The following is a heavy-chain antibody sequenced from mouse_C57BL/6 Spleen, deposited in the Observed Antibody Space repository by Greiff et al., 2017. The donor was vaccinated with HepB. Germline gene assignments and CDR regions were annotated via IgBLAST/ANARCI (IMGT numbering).Heavy chain of an antibody. Sequence: VQLQQPGAELVMPGASVKLSCKASGYTFTSYWMHWVKQRPGQGLEWIGEIDPSDSYTNYNQKFKGKSTLTVDKYSSTAYMQLSSLTSEDSAVYYCARSDDYAFAYGGQGTLVTVAA. CDR2: IDPSDSYT. J-gene: IGHJ3*01. CDR1: GYTFTSYW. D-gene: IGHD2-4*01. V-gene: IGHV1-69*01. CDR3: ARSDDYAFAY.